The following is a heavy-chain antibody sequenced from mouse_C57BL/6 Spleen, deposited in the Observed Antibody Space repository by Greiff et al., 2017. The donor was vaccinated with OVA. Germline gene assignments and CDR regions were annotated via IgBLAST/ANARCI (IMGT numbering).Heavy chain of an antibody. CDR1: GYTFTSYW. CDR2: INPSNGGT. V-gene: IGHV1-53*01. D-gene: IGHD2-2*01. Sequence: QVQLQQPGTELVKPGASVKLSCKASGYTFTSYWLHWVKQRPGQGLEWIGNINPSNGGTNYNEKFKSKATLTVDKSSSTAYMQLSSLTSEDSAVYDCAREGYYYAMDCWGQGTSVTVSS. J-gene: IGHJ4*01. CDR3: AREGYYYAMDC.